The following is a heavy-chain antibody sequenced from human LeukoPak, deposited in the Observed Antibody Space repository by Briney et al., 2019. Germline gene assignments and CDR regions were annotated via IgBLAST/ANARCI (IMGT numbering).Heavy chain of an antibody. V-gene: IGHV4-39*07. CDR2: INHSGST. J-gene: IGHJ4*02. Sequence: SETLSLTCTVSGGSISSGSYYRSWIRQPPGKGLEWIGEINHSGSTNYNPSLKSRVTISVDTSKNQFSLKLSSVTAADTAVYYCAREWYSSSWYDYWGQGTLVTVSS. CDR3: AREWYSSSWYDY. CDR1: GGSISSGSYY. D-gene: IGHD6-13*01.